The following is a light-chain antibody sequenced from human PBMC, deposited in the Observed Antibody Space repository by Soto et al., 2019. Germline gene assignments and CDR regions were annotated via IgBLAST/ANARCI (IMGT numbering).Light chain of an antibody. CDR1: QGIKDY. Sequence: EIVMTQSPATLSVSPGERATLSCRASQGIKDYLAWFQQKPGQAPRLLIYGASTRATAIPARFSGSVSGTEFTLSISSLQSEDFAVYYCQQYNTWPRTFGQGTKVDIK. J-gene: IGKJ1*01. CDR3: QQYNTWPRT. V-gene: IGKV3-15*01. CDR2: GAS.